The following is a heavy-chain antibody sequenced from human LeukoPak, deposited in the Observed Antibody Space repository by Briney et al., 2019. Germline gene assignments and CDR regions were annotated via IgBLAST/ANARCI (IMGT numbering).Heavy chain of an antibody. Sequence: GESLKISCKGSEYSSTSYWITWVRQMPGKGLEWMGIIYPGDSDTRYSPSFQGQVTISADKSSSTAYLQWSSLKASDTAMYYCARLEAIQLWSPDYWGQGTLVTVSS. CDR2: IYPGDSDT. D-gene: IGHD5-18*01. J-gene: IGHJ4*02. CDR1: EYSSTSYW. V-gene: IGHV5-51*01. CDR3: ARLEAIQLWSPDY.